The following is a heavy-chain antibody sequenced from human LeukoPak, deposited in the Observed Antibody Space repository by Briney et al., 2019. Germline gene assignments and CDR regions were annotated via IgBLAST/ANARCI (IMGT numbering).Heavy chain of an antibody. D-gene: IGHD4/OR15-4a*01. CDR1: GYRFTSYQ. V-gene: IGHV1-46*01. Sequence: GASVRVSCKASGYRFTSYQIHWMRQAPGQGLEWMGIINPSGGSTRYAQKFQGRLTLTSDTSTRTVYMELSNVRSEDTAVYYCARAVDYPTYSFDFWGHGSLVTVST. CDR2: INPSGGST. J-gene: IGHJ4*01. CDR3: ARAVDYPTYSFDF.